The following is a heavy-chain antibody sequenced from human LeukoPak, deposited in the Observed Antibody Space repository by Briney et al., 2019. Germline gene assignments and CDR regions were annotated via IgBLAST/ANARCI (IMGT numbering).Heavy chain of an antibody. CDR3: AKVGSGSYYYWAFDI. CDR1: GFTFSSYP. CDR2: ISGNGGAT. D-gene: IGHD1-26*01. J-gene: IGHJ3*02. V-gene: IGHV3-64*02. Sequence: GALRLSCVVSGFTFSSYPMHWVRQAPGKGLESVSAISGNGGATYYADSVKGRFTISRDNSKNTLYLQMNSLRAEDTAVYYCAKVGSGSYYYWAFDIWGQGTMVTVSS.